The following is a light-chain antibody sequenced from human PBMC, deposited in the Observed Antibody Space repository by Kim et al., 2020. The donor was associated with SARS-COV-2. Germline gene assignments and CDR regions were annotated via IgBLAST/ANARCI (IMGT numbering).Light chain of an antibody. CDR1: QAIGSNF. Sequence: SPGERATLSCRASQAIGSNFLAWYQQKTGQAPRLLIFAASSRATGIPDRCSGGGSGTDFTLTIDRLEPEDFAMYYCQQYSRSPLTFGGGTKVDIK. CDR3: QQYSRSPLT. V-gene: IGKV3-20*01. CDR2: AAS. J-gene: IGKJ4*01.